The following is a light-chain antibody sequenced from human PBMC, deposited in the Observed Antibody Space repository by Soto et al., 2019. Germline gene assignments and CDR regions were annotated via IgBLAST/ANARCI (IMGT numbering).Light chain of an antibody. Sequence: DIVMTQSPDSLAVSLGERATINCKSSQSVLYSSNNKNYLAWYQQKPGQPPKLLIYWAATREAVVPDRFSGSGSGTDFTLTISSLQAEDVAVYYCHQYYTTPYTFGQGTKLEI. CDR1: QSVLYSSNNKNY. V-gene: IGKV4-1*01. CDR3: HQYYTTPYT. J-gene: IGKJ2*01. CDR2: WAA.